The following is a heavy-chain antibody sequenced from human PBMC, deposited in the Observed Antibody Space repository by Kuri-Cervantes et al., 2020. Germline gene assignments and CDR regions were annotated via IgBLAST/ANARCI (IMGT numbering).Heavy chain of an antibody. V-gene: IGHV3-43*01. CDR3: AKDTGGYYFEYYYYGMDV. CDR2: ISWDGGST. D-gene: IGHD3-22*01. J-gene: IGHJ6*02. Sequence: GESLKISCAASGFTFSSYAMSWVRQAPGKGLEWVSLISWDGGSTYYADSVKGRFTISRDNSKNSLYLQMNSLRTEDTALYYCAKDTGGYYFEYYYYGMDVWGQGTTVTVSS. CDR1: GFTFSSYA.